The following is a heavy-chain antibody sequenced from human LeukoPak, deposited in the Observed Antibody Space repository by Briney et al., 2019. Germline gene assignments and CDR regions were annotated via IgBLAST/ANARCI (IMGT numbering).Heavy chain of an antibody. CDR2: INHSGST. V-gene: IGHV4-34*01. CDR1: GGSFSGYY. CDR3: ARLDIVVVPAAILGWFDP. J-gene: IGHJ5*02. D-gene: IGHD2-2*02. Sequence: PSETLSLTCAVYGGSFSGYYWSWIRQPPGKGLEWIGEINHSGSTNYNPSLKSRVTISVDTPKNQFSLKLSSVTAADTAVYYCARLDIVVVPAAILGWFDPWGQGTLVTVSS.